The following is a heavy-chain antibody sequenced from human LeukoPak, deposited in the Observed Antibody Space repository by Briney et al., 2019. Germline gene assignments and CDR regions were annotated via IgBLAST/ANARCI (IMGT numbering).Heavy chain of an antibody. D-gene: IGHD6-19*01. CDR3: SRGSGWLSVY. Sequence: GSLRLSCTASGCTFGDYLMSWFRQAPAKGLEWIGFISGGTTEYAASVKGRLTISRDDSTSIAYLQMNSLTTEDTAVYYCSRGSGWLSVYWGQGTLVTVSS. V-gene: IGHV3-49*03. J-gene: IGHJ4*02. CDR2: ISGGTT. CDR1: GCTFGDYL.